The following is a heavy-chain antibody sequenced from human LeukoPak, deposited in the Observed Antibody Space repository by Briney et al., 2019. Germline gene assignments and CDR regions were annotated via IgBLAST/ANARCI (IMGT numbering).Heavy chain of an antibody. Sequence: SETLSLTCTVSGGSISSSSYYWGWIRQPPGKGLEWIGSIYYSGSTYYNPSLKSRVTISVDTSKNQFSLKLSSVTAPDTAVYYCARRHGDYYGSGSYYPWFDPWGQGTLVTVSS. CDR3: ARRHGDYYGSGSYYPWFDP. V-gene: IGHV4-39*01. CDR2: IYYSGST. J-gene: IGHJ5*02. CDR1: GGSISSSSYY. D-gene: IGHD3-10*01.